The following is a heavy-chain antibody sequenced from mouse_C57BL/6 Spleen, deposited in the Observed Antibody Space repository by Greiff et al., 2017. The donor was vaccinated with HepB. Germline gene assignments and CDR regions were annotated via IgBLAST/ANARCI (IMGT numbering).Heavy chain of an antibody. CDR3: ARRVTGYFDY. CDR1: GYTFTSYW. V-gene: IGHV1-69*01. D-gene: IGHD2-13*01. CDR2: IDPSDSYT. Sequence: VQLQQSGAELVMPGASVKLSCKASGYTFTSYWMHWVKQRPGQGLEWIGEIDPSDSYTNYNQKFKGKSTLTVDKSSSTAYMQLSSLTSEDSAVYYCARRVTGYFDYWGQGTTLTVSS. J-gene: IGHJ2*01.